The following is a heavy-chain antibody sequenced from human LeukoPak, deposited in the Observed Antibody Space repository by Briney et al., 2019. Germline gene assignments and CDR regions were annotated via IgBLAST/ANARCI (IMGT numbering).Heavy chain of an antibody. CDR1: GGSISSGGYY. V-gene: IGHV4-31*03. D-gene: IGHD6-13*01. J-gene: IGHJ5*02. Sequence: SETLSLTCTVSGGSISSGGYYWSWIRQHPGKGLEWIGYIYYSGSTYYNPSLKSRATISVDTSKNQFSLKLSSVTAADTAVYYCARIPAAGSEGWFDPWGQGTLVTVSS. CDR2: IYYSGST. CDR3: ARIPAAGSEGWFDP.